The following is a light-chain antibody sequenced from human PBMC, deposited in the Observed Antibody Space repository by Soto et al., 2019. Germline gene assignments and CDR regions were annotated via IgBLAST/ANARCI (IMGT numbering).Light chain of an antibody. CDR3: YSAADNNRV. V-gene: IGLV3-27*01. Sequence: SYELTQPSSVSVSPGQTARITCSGDVLAKKYARWFQQKPGQATVLVIYKDSERPSGIPERFSGSSSGTTVTLTISGAQVEDEADYYCYSAADNNRVFGGGTKVTVL. CDR1: VLAKKY. CDR2: KDS. J-gene: IGLJ3*02.